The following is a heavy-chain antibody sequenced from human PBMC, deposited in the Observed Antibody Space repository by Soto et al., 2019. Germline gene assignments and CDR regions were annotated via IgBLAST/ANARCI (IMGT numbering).Heavy chain of an antibody. CDR2: IIPIFRTP. D-gene: IGHD6-13*01. CDR3: ARDPGSQAAAPWSSYGMDV. Sequence: HVQLVQSGAEVKKPGSSVKVSCKASGGTFRNYAISWVRQAPGQGLEWMGGIIPIFRTPDYAQKFQGRVTITADESTSTGYMELNSLRSADTAVYYCARDPGSQAAAPWSSYGMDVWGQGTTVTVSS. CDR1: GGTFRNYA. V-gene: IGHV1-69*12. J-gene: IGHJ6*02.